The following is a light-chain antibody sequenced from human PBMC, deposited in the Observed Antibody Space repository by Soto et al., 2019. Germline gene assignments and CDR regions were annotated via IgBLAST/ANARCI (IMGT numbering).Light chain of an antibody. CDR3: QHYGGPVGYT. CDR2: GAS. CDR1: QTVRSNY. V-gene: IGKV3-20*01. J-gene: IGKJ2*01. Sequence: EIALTQSPTTLSLSPGDRATLSCRASQTVRSNYVAWYQQKPGQAPKLLIYGASSRATGIPGRFSGSGSGTDFALTISRLEPEDFAVYSCQHYGGPVGYTFGQGTKLEIK.